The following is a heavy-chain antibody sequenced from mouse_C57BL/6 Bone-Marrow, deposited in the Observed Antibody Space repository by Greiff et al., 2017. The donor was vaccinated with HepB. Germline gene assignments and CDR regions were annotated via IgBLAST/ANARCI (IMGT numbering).Heavy chain of an antibody. J-gene: IGHJ3*01. V-gene: IGHV1-4*01. CDR1: GYTFTSYT. CDR3: ARLRAYVAY. D-gene: IGHD1-1*01. CDR2: INPSSGYT. Sequence: VQRVESGAELARPGASVKMSCKASGYTFTSYTMHWVKQRPGRGLEWIGYINPSSGYTKYNQKFKDKATLTADKSSSTAYMQLSSLTSEDSAVYYCARLRAYVAYWGQGTLVTVSA.